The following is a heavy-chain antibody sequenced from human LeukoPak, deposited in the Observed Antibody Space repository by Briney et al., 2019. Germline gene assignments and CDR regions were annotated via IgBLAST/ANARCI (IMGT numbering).Heavy chain of an antibody. CDR2: IYTSGST. CDR1: GGSISSYY. J-gene: IGHJ5*02. V-gene: IGHV4-4*09. D-gene: IGHD4-23*01. CDR3: ARTDYGGNSIWFDP. Sequence: SETLSLTCTVSGGSISSYYWSWIRQPPGKGLEWIGYIYTSGSTNYNPSLKSRVTISVDTSKNQFSLKLCSVTAADTAVYYCARTDYGGNSIWFDPWGQGTLVTVSS.